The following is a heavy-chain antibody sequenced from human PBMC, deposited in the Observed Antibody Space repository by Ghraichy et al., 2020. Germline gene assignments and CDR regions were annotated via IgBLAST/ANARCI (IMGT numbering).Heavy chain of an antibody. CDR3: ARGRYDRGFYL. Sequence: TLSLTCSVSGVYDRGDAYYWTWVRQSPGRRPQWIGEIYNTGYTDYDPSLRSRVTMSVDMSKKPFFLRMKSVTAADTAVYFCARGRYDRGFYLWGQGTQVIVSS. J-gene: IGHJ5*02. CDR1: GVYDRGDAYY. V-gene: IGHV4-61*08. CDR2: IYNTGYT. D-gene: IGHD5-12*01.